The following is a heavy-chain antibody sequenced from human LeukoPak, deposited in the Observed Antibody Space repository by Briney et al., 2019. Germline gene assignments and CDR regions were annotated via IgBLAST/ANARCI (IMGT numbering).Heavy chain of an antibody. J-gene: IGHJ4*02. Sequence: SETLSLTCTVSGGSISGYFWSWIRQPAGKGQERIGRIYSSGSNNYNPSLKSRVTMSLDTSKNHLSLNLSSVTAADTAVYYCAREPTSGREPTSGRPLDYWGQGTLVTVSS. V-gene: IGHV4-4*07. D-gene: IGHD5-12*01. CDR2: IYSSGSN. CDR1: GGSISGYF. CDR3: AREPTSGREPTSGRPLDY.